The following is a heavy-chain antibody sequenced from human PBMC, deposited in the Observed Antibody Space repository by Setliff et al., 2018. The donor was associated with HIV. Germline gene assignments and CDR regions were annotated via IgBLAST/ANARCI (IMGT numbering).Heavy chain of an antibody. Sequence: SVKVSCKASGYTFTDHYLHWVRQAPGQALEWMGWFTPFNDNANYAQKYRGRIPITRDWSMSTAYMELSSLRSEDTGMYYCARSSRANEAFDVWGQGTMVTVSS. J-gene: IGHJ3*01. CDR2: FTPFNDNA. CDR1: GYTFTDHY. V-gene: IGHV1-45*02. CDR3: ARSSRANEAFDV.